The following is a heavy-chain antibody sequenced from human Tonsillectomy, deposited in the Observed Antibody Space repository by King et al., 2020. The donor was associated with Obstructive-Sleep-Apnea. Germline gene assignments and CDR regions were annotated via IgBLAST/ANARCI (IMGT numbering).Heavy chain of an antibody. CDR3: ASDDIVVVVAATLDY. CDR1: GGTFSSYA. Sequence: QLVQSGAEVKKHGSSVKVSCKAAGGTFSSYAISWVRQAPGQGLEWMGRIIPILGIANYAQKFQGRFMITADKSTSTAYMELSSLRSEDTAVYYCASDDIVVVVAATLDYWGQGTLVTVSS. D-gene: IGHD2-15*01. J-gene: IGHJ4*02. V-gene: IGHV1-69*04. CDR2: IIPILGIA.